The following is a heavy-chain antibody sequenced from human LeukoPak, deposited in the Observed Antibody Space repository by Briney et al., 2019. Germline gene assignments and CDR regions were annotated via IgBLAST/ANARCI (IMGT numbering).Heavy chain of an antibody. CDR1: GFTFSTYV. D-gene: IGHD3-10*01. Sequence: GGSLRLSCAASGFTFSTYVMTWVRQAPGKGLEWVSAILGSGGGTYYTDSVKGRFTISRDNSKNTLYLQMNSLRAEDTAVYYCATTPGAYYYYHVDVWGQGTTVTVSS. CDR3: ATTPGAYYYYHVDV. CDR2: ILGSGGGT. V-gene: IGHV3-23*01. J-gene: IGHJ6*02.